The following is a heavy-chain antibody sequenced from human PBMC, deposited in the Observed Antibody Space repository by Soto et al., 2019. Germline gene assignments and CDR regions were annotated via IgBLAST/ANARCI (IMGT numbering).Heavy chain of an antibody. CDR2: ISGSGGST. CDR3: ARARYCSGGSCYLDAFDI. J-gene: IGHJ3*02. V-gene: IGHV3-23*01. D-gene: IGHD2-15*01. CDR1: GFTFSSYA. Sequence: GGSLRLSCAASGFTFSSYAMSWVRQAPGKGLEWVSAISGSGGSTYYADSVKGRFTISRDNSKNTLYLQMNSLRAEDTAVYYCARARYCSGGSCYLDAFDIWGQGTMVTVS.